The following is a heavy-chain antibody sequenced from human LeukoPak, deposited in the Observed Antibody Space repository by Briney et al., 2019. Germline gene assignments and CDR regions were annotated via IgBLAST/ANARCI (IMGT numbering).Heavy chain of an antibody. CDR1: GGSFSSYY. D-gene: IGHD3-3*01. V-gene: IGHV4-34*01. Sequence: SETLSLTCAVPGGSFSSYYWSWLRQTPEKGLEWIGEINHSGSTNYNPSLKSRVTISMDASRDQFSLRLSSVTAADTAVYYCARASCRFCGVDVWGQGTTVTVSS. J-gene: IGHJ6*02. CDR2: INHSGST. CDR3: ARASCRFCGVDV.